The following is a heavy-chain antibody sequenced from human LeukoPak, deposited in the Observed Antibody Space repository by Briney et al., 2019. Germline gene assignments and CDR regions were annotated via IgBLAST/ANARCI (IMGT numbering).Heavy chain of an antibody. CDR3: ARGSGGSWWNWFDP. V-gene: IGHV4-59*01. D-gene: IGHD2-15*01. CDR2: IYYSGST. CDR1: GGSISSYY. J-gene: IGHJ5*02. Sequence: PSETLSLTCTVSGGSISSYYWSWIRQPPGKGLEWIGYIYYSGSTNYNPSLKSRATISVDTSKNQFSLKLSSVTAADTAVYYCARGSGGSWWNWFDPWGQGTLVTVSS.